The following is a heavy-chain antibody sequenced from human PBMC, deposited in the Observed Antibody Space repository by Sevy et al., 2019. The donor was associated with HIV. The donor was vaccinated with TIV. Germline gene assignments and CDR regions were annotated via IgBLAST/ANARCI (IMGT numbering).Heavy chain of an antibody. Sequence: ASVKVSCQASGYTFSNYGVTWVRQAPGQGLEWMGWISGYNGNRKYAQKFHDRVIMTTDTATSTAYMELRSLRSDDTAVYYCVRDESFSLIVVDPDYWGQGTLVTVSS. D-gene: IGHD3-22*01. CDR3: VRDESFSLIVVDPDY. J-gene: IGHJ4*02. V-gene: IGHV1-18*01. CDR1: GYTFSNYG. CDR2: ISGYNGNR.